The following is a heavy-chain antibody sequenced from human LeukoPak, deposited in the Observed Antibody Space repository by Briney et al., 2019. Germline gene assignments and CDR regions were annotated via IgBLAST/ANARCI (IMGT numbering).Heavy chain of an antibody. J-gene: IGHJ4*02. CDR2: ISAYNGNT. CDR3: ARARGEITYYYDSSGYSFDY. CDR1: GYTFPSYG. V-gene: IGHV1-18*01. Sequence: ASVKISCKASGYTFPSYGISWVRQAPGQGLEWIGWISAYNGNTNYAQKLQGRLTMTTDTSTSTAYMELRSLRSDDTAVYYCARARGEITYYYDSSGYSFDYWGQGTLVTVSS. D-gene: IGHD3-22*01.